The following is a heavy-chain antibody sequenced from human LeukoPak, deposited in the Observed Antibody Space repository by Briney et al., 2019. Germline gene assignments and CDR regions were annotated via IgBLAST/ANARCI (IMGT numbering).Heavy chain of an antibody. CDR2: IIPIFGTA. J-gene: IGHJ5*02. CDR1: GGTFSSYA. CDR3: APYYYDSSGVPNWFDP. V-gene: IGHV1-69*05. D-gene: IGHD3-22*01. Sequence: SVTVSCKASGGTFSSYAISWVRQAPGQGLEWMGGIIPIFGTANYAQKFQGRVTITTDKSTSTAYMELSSLRSEDTAVYYCAPYYYDSSGVPNWFDPWGQGTLVTVSS.